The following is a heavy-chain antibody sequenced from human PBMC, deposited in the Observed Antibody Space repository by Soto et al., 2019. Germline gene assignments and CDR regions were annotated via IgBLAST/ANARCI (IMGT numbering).Heavy chain of an antibody. Sequence: QVRLVQSGAEGKKPGSSVKVSCKASGGNFSSYTVTWVRQAPGRGLEWMGHIISVPGTASSAQKVQERVTISADESTGTGYMELSSLSSEDTAVYYWFLGDSSSKIEHWGQGTVVTVSS. CDR1: GGNFSSYT. J-gene: IGHJ4*02. V-gene: IGHV1-69*01. CDR3: FLGDSSSKIEH. D-gene: IGHD3-22*01. CDR2: IISVPGTA.